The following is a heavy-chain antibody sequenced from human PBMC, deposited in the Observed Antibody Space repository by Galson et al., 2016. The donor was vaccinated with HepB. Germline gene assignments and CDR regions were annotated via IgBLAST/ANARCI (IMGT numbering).Heavy chain of an antibody. D-gene: IGHD5-24*01. Sequence: SLRLSCAASGFTFSTYWMSWVRQAPGKGLEWVANIKPDGSEKYYVDSVKGRFTISRDTAKSSLYLQMNSLGAEDTAVYYCARRQMYTMSAFDYWGQGTLVTVSS. V-gene: IGHV3-7*01. J-gene: IGHJ4*02. CDR3: ARRQMYTMSAFDY. CDR1: GFTFSTYW. CDR2: IKPDGSEK.